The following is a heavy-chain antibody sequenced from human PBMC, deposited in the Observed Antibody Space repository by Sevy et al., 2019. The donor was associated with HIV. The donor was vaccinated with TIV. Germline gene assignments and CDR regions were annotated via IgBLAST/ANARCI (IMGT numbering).Heavy chain of an antibody. D-gene: IGHD3-10*01. Sequence: SETLSLTCTVSGGSISSSSYYWGWIRQPPGKGLEWIGSIYYSGSTYYNPSLKSRVTISVDTSKNQFSLKLSSVTAADTAVYYCARHLFNYYGSGSYSRCWFDPWGQGTLVTVSS. CDR2: IYYSGST. V-gene: IGHV4-39*01. J-gene: IGHJ5*02. CDR1: GGSISSSSYY. CDR3: ARHLFNYYGSGSYSRCWFDP.